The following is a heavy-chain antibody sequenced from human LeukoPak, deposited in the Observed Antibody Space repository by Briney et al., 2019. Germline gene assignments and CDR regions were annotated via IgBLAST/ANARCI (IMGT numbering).Heavy chain of an antibody. CDR2: ISWNSGSI. CDR1: GFTFDDYA. J-gene: IGHJ4*02. CDR3: ARDVAPIDY. Sequence: GRSLRLSCAASGFTFDDYAMHWVRQAPGKGLEWVSGISWNSGSIGYADSVKGRFTISRDNAKNSLYLQMNSLRAEDTAVYYCARDVAPIDYWGQGTLVTVPS. V-gene: IGHV3-9*01.